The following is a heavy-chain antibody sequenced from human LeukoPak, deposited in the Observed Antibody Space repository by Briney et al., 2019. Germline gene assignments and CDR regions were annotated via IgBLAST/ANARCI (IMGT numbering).Heavy chain of an antibody. D-gene: IGHD1-26*01. J-gene: IGHJ3*02. CDR2: ISPIFGTA. V-gene: IGHV1-69*13. Sequence: GASVKVSCKASGGTFSSYAISWVRQAPGQGLEWMGGISPIFGTANYAQKFQGRVTITADESTSTAYMELSSLRSEDTAVYYCARGDTSIVGAINNAFVIWGQGTMVTVSS. CDR1: GGTFSSYA. CDR3: ARGDTSIVGAINNAFVI.